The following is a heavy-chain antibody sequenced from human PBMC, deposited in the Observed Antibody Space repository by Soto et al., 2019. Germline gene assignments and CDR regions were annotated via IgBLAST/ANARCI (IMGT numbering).Heavy chain of an antibody. CDR2: ITAGGDST. CDR3: AKVGVRYCSGGSCYFHY. D-gene: IGHD2-15*01. CDR1: GFTFGSYA. J-gene: IGHJ4*02. Sequence: GGSLRLSCTASGFTFGSYAMTWVRQAPGKGPEWVSAITAGGDSTYYADSEQGRFTITRDNSRTTLYQQMNNLRAEDTAVYYCAKVGVRYCSGGSCYFHYWGQGT. V-gene: IGHV3-23*01.